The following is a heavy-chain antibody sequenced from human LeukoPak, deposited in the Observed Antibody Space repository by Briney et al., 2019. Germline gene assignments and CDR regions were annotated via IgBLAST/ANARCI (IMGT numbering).Heavy chain of an antibody. V-gene: IGHV4-39*07. CDR2: IYYSGST. CDR1: GGSISSSSYY. J-gene: IGHJ3*02. D-gene: IGHD4-11*01. Sequence: PSEPLSLTCTVSGGSISSSSYYWGWIRQPPGKGLEWIGSIYYSGSTYYNPSLKSRVTISVDTSKNQFSLKLSSVTAADTAVYYCARDLSYSNYDPTFDIWGQGTMVTVSS. CDR3: ARDLSYSNYDPTFDI.